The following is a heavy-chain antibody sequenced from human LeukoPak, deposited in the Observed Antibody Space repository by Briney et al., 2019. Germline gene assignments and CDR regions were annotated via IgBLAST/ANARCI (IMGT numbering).Heavy chain of an antibody. CDR1: GYTFIDYY. CDR3: ARGGGRYSVDY. V-gene: IGHV1-2*02. J-gene: IGHJ4*02. D-gene: IGHD1-26*01. Sequence: ASVKVSCKASGYTFIDYYMHWVRPAPGQGLEWIGWISPNSGGTKYVQKFQGRVTMTRDTSITTVYMELSGLSFDDTAVYYCARGGGRYSVDYWGQGTLVIVSS. CDR2: ISPNSGGT.